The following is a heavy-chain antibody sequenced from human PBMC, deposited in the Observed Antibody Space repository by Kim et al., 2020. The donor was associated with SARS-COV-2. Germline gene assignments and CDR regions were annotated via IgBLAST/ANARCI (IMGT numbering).Heavy chain of an antibody. CDR1: GFTFSSYA. D-gene: IGHD3-16*01. CDR3: AREGRMLTGFDY. Sequence: GGSLRLSCAASGFTFSSYAMHWVRQAPGKGLEWVAVISYDGSNKYYADSVKGRFTISRDNSKNTLYLQMNSLRAEDTAVYYCAREGRMLTGFDYWGQGTLVTVSS. J-gene: IGHJ4*02. CDR2: ISYDGSNK. V-gene: IGHV3-30-3*01.